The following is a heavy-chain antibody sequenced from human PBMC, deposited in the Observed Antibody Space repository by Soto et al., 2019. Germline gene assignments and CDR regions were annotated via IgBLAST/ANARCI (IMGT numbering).Heavy chain of an antibody. CDR2: IYYSGST. Sequence: SETLSLTCTVSGGSISSSIYYWGWIRQPPGKGLEWIGSIYYSGSTYYNPSLKSRVTISVDTSKNQFSLKLSSVTAADTAVYYCVRDDIGLGIDYWGLGTLVTVSS. J-gene: IGHJ4*02. CDR3: VRDDIGLGIDY. V-gene: IGHV4-39*02. CDR1: GGSISSSIYY. D-gene: IGHD1-26*01.